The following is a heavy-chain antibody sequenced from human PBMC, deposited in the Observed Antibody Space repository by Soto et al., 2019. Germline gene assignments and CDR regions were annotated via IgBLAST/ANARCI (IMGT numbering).Heavy chain of an antibody. CDR2: FDPEDGET. V-gene: IGHV1-24*01. J-gene: IGHJ4*02. Sequence: GASVKVSCKVSGYTLTELSMHCVRQAPGKGLEWMGGFDPEDGETIYAQKFQGRVTMTEDTSTDTAYMELSSLRSEDTAVYYCATSGGLVTLFDYWGQGTLVTVSS. CDR1: GYTLTELS. CDR3: ATSGGLVTLFDY. D-gene: IGHD3-9*01.